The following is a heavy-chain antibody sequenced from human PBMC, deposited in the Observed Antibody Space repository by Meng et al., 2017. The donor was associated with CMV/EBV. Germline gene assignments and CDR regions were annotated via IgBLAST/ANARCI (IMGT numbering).Heavy chain of an antibody. J-gene: IGHJ3*02. CDR1: GFTFSNAW. CDR2: IKSKTDGGTT. V-gene: IGHV3-15*01. Sequence: GESLKISCAASGFTFSNAWMSWVRQAPGKGLEWVGRIKSKTDGGTTDYAAPVKGRFTISRDDSKNTLYLQMNSLKTEDTAVYYCTTDWSYYYRIWGQGTMVTVSS. D-gene: IGHD3-10*01. CDR3: TTDWSYYYRI.